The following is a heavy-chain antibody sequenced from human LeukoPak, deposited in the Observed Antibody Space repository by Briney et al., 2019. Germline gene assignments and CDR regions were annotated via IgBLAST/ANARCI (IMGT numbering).Heavy chain of an antibody. J-gene: IGHJ4*02. Sequence: GGSLRLSCAASGFTVSSNYMSWVRQAPGKGLEWVSVIYSGGSTYYADSVKGRFTISRDNSKNTLYLQMNSLRAEDTAVYYCAKDSAIVVVPAAMYYWGQGTLVTVSS. CDR3: AKDSAIVVVPAAMYY. V-gene: IGHV3-66*01. CDR1: GFTVSSNY. CDR2: IYSGGST. D-gene: IGHD2-2*01.